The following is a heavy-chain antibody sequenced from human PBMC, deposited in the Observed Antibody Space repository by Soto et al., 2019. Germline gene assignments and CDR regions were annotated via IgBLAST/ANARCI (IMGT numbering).Heavy chain of an antibody. Sequence: QVQLVQSGAEVKKPGASVKVSCKASGYTFTNYGISWVRQAPGQGLEWMGWISAYNGNTKYAQKLQGRVTMTTDTPTGTAYMELRRMRADDTAVYYCARGVGSGSYYNQYNWFDPWGQGTLVTVSS. CDR3: ARGVGSGSYYNQYNWFDP. D-gene: IGHD3-10*01. CDR1: GYTFTNYG. J-gene: IGHJ5*02. CDR2: ISAYNGNT. V-gene: IGHV1-18*01.